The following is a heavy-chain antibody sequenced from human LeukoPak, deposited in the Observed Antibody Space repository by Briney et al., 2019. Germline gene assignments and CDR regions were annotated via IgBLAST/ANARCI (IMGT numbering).Heavy chain of an antibody. V-gene: IGHV3-21*01. Sequence: GGSLRLSCAASDITFSDYSMSWVRQAPGKGLEWVSSISSRGTYIYYADSVKGRFTISRDNVKSSLYLQMNSLRAEDTAVYYCARGIPTELDYWGQGTLVTVSS. CDR2: ISSRGTYI. D-gene: IGHD5-18*01. CDR1: DITFSDYS. CDR3: ARGIPTELDY. J-gene: IGHJ4*02.